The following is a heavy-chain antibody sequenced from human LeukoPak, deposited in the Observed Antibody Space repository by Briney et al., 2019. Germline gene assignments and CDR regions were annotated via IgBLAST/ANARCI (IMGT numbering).Heavy chain of an antibody. CDR3: ARGRRKWNVLMEVWFDP. J-gene: IGHJ5*02. Sequence: SETLSLTCAVYGGSFSGYYWSWIRQPPGKGLEWIGEINHSGSTNYNPSLKSRVTISVDTSKNQFSLKLSSVTAADTAVYYCARGRRKWNVLMEVWFDPWGQGTLVTVSS. CDR2: INHSGST. CDR1: GGSFSGYY. D-gene: IGHD2-8*01. V-gene: IGHV4-34*01.